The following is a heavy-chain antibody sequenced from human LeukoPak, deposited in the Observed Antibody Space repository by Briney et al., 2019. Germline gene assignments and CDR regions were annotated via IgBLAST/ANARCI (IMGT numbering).Heavy chain of an antibody. CDR3: TRGYSIDS. J-gene: IGHJ4*02. CDR2: ISASGGAT. CDR1: GFTFSTYA. V-gene: IGHV3-23*01. D-gene: IGHD4-11*01. Sequence: PGGSLRLSCTASGFTFSTYAISWVRQAPGKGLEWVSGISASGGATYYADSVKGWFTISRDNSKNTLFLQMNSLITEDTAIYYYTRGYSIDSGGRGTQVTVSS.